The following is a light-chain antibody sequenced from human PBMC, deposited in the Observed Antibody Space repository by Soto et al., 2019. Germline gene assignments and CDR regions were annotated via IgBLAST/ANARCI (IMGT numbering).Light chain of an antibody. CDR2: EVS. V-gene: IGLV2-14*01. CDR3: SSYTSSSTLVV. J-gene: IGLJ2*01. Sequence: QSALTQPASVSGSPGQSITISCTGTSSDVGGYNYVSWYQQHPGKAPKLMIYEVSNRPSGVSNRFSGSKSGNTASLTISGLRGEDEADYNCSSYTSSSTLVVFGGGTKLTVL. CDR1: SSDVGGYNY.